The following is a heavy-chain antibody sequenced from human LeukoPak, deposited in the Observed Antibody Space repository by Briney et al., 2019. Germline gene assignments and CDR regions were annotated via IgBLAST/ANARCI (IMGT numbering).Heavy chain of an antibody. J-gene: IGHJ6*02. CDR2: TYYRSNWYY. V-gene: IGHV6-1*01. CDR1: GDSVSSISVA. CDR3: SLARSEYHYGMDV. Sequence: SQTLSLTCAISGDSVSSISVAWNWIRQSPSRGLEWLGRTYYRSNWYYEYAVSVKSRINISPDTFKNQFSLQLTSVTPEDTAVYYCSLARSEYHYGMDVWGQGTTVTVSS.